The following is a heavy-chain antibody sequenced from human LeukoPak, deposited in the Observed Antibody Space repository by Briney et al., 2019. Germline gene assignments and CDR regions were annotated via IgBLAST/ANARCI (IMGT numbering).Heavy chain of an antibody. CDR3: ARLRGYSYGYPRGYDY. Sequence: GESLKISCQGSGYSFTTYWIGWVRQMPGKGLECMGIIYPGDYDTRYSPSFQGQVTISADKSINTAYLQWSSLKASDTAMYYSARLRGYSYGYPRGYDYWGQGTLVTVSS. D-gene: IGHD5-18*01. V-gene: IGHV5-51*01. CDR1: GYSFTTYW. CDR2: IYPGDYDT. J-gene: IGHJ4*02.